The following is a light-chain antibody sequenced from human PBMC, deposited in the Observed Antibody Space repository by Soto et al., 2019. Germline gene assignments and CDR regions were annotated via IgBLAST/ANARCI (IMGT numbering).Light chain of an antibody. J-gene: IGKJ1*01. V-gene: IGKV3-15*01. CDR2: DAS. Sequence: EKVMPQSPATLSVSPGERATLSCRASQSVSSNLAWYQQRPGQAPRLLIYDASTRATGIPARFSGGGSGTEFTLTISSLQSEDLAVYYCQKYDAGPETFGKGTKV. CDR1: QSVSSN. CDR3: QKYDAGPET.